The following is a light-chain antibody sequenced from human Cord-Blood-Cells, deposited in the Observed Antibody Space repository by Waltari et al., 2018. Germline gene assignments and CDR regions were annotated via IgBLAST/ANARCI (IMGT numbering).Light chain of an antibody. CDR3: QQYNNWPPLT. Sequence: DIVMTQSPATLAVSRGERATLSCRASQRVSSNLAWYQQKPGQAPRLLIYGASTRATGIPARFSGSGSGTEFTLTISSLQSGDFAVYYCQQYNNWPPLTLGGGTKVEIK. J-gene: IGKJ4*01. CDR2: GAS. CDR1: QRVSSN. V-gene: IGKV3-15*01.